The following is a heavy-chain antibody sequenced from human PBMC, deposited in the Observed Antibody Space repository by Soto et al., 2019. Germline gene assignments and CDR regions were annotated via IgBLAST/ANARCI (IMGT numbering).Heavy chain of an antibody. CDR2: IRSKANSYAT. CDR1: GFTFSGSA. CDR3: TRQSGDSPGYYYYGMDV. Sequence: EVQLVESGGGLVQPGGSLKLSCAASGFTFSGSAIHWVRQASGKGLEWVGRIRSKANSYATAYAASVKGRFTISRDDSKKTAYLQMNSLKTEDTAVYYCTRQSGDSPGYYYYGMDVWGQRTTVTVSS. D-gene: IGHD3-22*01. V-gene: IGHV3-73*02. J-gene: IGHJ6*02.